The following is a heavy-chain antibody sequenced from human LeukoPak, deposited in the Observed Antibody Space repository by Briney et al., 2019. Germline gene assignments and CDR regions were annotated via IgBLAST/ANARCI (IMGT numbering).Heavy chain of an antibody. D-gene: IGHD1-14*01. J-gene: IGHJ4*02. V-gene: IGHV4-59*01. CDR1: GDSISSYY. CDR2: IYYSGST. CDR3: ARSELYYFDY. Sequence: SETLSLTCTVSGDSISSYYWTWIRQPPGKGLEWIGYIYYSGSTNYNPSLKSRITISVDTSKNQFSLKLSSVTAADTAVYYCARSELYYFDYWGQGTLVTVSS.